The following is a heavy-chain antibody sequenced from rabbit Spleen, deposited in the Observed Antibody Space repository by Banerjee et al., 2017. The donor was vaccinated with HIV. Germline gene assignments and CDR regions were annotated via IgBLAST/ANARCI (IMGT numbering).Heavy chain of an antibody. CDR2: IAGSSSGVT. J-gene: IGHJ4*01. Sequence: QEQLEESGGGLVKPEGSLTLTCKASGFSFSSSDYMCWVRQAPGKGLEWISCIAGSSSGVTYSATWAKGRFTGSKTSSTTVTLQMTSRTAADTATYFCAIDLVAVIGWNFNLWGQGTLVTVS. CDR3: AIDLVAVIGWNFNL. D-gene: IGHD1-1*01. V-gene: IGHV1S45*01. CDR1: GFSFSSSDY.